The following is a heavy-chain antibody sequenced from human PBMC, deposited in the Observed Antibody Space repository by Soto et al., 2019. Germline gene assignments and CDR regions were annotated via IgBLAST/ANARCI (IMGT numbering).Heavy chain of an antibody. CDR3: TRSAGHFAVPPNGGVYYSYYMDV. CDR1: GFDLSGST. J-gene: IGHJ6*03. CDR2: IRGKTNNYSA. Sequence: EVQLVESGGNLVQPGESLKLSCSASGFDLSGSTIHWVRQASGKGLEWLGRIRGKTNNYSAAYGVSVKGRISFSRDDSQNTAFLQINSLKTEDTAAYYCTRSAGHFAVPPNGGVYYSYYMDVWGKFTTVTVSS. D-gene: IGHD3-3*01. V-gene: IGHV3-73*01.